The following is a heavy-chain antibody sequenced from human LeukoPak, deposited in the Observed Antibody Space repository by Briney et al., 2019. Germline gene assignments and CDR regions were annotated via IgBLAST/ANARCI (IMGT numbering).Heavy chain of an antibody. D-gene: IGHD3-10*01. V-gene: IGHV4-34*01. CDR1: GXSFSGYY. J-gene: IGHJ5*02. CDR2: INHSGST. Sequence: SETLSLTCAVYGXSFSGYYWSWIRQPPGKGLEWIGEINHSGSTNYNPSLKSRVTLSGDTSKTQFSLKLISVTAADAAVYYCAGHDYYGSGSYRWGQGTLVTVSS. CDR3: AGHDYYGSGSYR.